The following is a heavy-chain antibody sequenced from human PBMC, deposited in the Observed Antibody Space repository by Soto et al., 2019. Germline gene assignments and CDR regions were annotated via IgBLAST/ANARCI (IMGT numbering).Heavy chain of an antibody. D-gene: IGHD2-15*01. Sequence: EVQVLESGGGLVQPGGSLRLSCAASGFTFSSYSMTWVRQAPENRLEWVSAISGSGDATYYADSVKGRFTIARDNSKNTLYLQMDSRRVEDTAIYYCAKYCRGVTCSGDWGQGSLVTVSS. CDR3: AKYCRGVTCSGD. CDR2: ISGSGDAT. J-gene: IGHJ4*02. V-gene: IGHV3-23*01. CDR1: GFTFSSYS.